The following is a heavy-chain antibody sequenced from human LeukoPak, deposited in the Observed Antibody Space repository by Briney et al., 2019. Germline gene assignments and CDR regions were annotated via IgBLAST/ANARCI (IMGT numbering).Heavy chain of an antibody. V-gene: IGHV4-61*01. D-gene: IGHD6-13*01. CDR3: ARENRATAGLDAFAI. Sequence: PSETLSLTCTVSGGSVTSGNYYWSWIRQPPGKGLEWIGYIYYSGSTNYNPSLKSRVTMSLDTSKNQFSLKLSSVTAADTALYYCARENRATAGLDAFAIWGQGTMVIVSS. CDR1: GGSVTSGNYY. J-gene: IGHJ3*02. CDR2: IYYSGST.